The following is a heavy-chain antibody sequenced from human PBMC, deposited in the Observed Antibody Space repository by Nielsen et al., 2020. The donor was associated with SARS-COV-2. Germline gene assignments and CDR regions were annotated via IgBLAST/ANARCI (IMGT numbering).Heavy chain of an antibody. D-gene: IGHD1-26*01. CDR1: GGSISSSSYY. CDR3: ARHRWELRDFDY. J-gene: IGHJ4*02. Sequence: SETLSLTCTVSGGSISSSSYYWGWIRQPPGKGLEWIGSIYYSGSTYYNPSLKSRVTISVDTSKNQFSLKLSSVTAADTAVYYCARHRWELRDFDYWGQGTLVTVSS. CDR2: IYYSGST. V-gene: IGHV4-39*01.